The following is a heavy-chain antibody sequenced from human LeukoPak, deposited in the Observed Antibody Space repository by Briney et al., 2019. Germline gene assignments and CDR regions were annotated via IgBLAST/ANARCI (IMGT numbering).Heavy chain of an antibody. CDR1: GFTFSSYA. J-gene: IGHJ4*02. CDR2: ISSNGGST. D-gene: IGHD6-19*01. V-gene: IGHV3-64*01. Sequence: GGSLRLSCAVSGFTFSSYAMHWVRQAPGKGLEYVSAISSNGGSTYYAISVKGRFTISRDNSKNTLYLQMGSLRAEDMAVYYCAVGNGYSSGWLDYWGQGTLVTVSS. CDR3: AVGNGYSSGWLDY.